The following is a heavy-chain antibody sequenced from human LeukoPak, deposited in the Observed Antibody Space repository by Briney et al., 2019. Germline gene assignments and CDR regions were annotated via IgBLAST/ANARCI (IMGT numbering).Heavy chain of an antibody. D-gene: IGHD2-2*01. V-gene: IGHV1-2*02. Sequence: ASVKVSCKASGYTFTGYYMHWMRPAPGQGREWMGLINPNSGGTNYAQKFQGRVTLTRDTSITTAYMELSRPRSDDTAVYYCARGGRYCSSTSCYQSYFDYWGQGTLVTVSS. CDR3: ARGGRYCSSTSCYQSYFDY. CDR2: INPNSGGT. CDR1: GYTFTGYY. J-gene: IGHJ4*02.